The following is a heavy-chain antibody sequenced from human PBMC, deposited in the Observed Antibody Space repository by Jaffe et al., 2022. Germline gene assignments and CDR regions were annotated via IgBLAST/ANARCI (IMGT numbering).Heavy chain of an antibody. CDR3: ARDNYDSSGYYYGADY. CDR1: GGSISSGSYY. CDR2: IYTSGST. D-gene: IGHD3-22*01. V-gene: IGHV4-61*02. J-gene: IGHJ4*02. Sequence: QVQLQESGPGLVKPSQTLSLTCTVSGGSISSGSYYWSWIRQPAGKGLEWIGRIYTSGSTNYNPSLKSRVTISVDTSKNQFSLKLSSVTAADTAVYYCARDNYDSSGYYYGADYWGQGTLVTVSS.